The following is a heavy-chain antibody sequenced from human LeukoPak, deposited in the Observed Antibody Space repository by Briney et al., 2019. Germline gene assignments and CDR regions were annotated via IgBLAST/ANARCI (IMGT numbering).Heavy chain of an antibody. CDR3: AREVERRFDY. Sequence: GGSLRLSCAASGFTFSSYAMHWVRQAPGKGLDWVAVISYDGRNKYYADSVKGRFTISRDNSKNTLYLQMNSLRAEDTAVYYCAREVERRFDYWGQGTLVTVPS. V-gene: IGHV3-30*04. D-gene: IGHD1-1*01. CDR2: ISYDGRNK. CDR1: GFTFSSYA. J-gene: IGHJ4*02.